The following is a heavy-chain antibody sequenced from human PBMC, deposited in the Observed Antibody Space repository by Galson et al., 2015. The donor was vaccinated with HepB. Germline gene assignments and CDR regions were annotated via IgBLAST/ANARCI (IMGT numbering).Heavy chain of an antibody. CDR1: GFTFTIYG. V-gene: IGHV3-23*01. D-gene: IGHD3-22*01. J-gene: IGHJ4*02. CDR3: ARHYDTRSRIDY. Sequence: SLRLSCAASGFTFTIYGMHWVRQAPGKGLEWVSTISDSDGDTYYADSVKGRFTISRDNSQNTLFLQMNTLTAEDTAVYYCARHYDTRSRIDYWGQGTLVTVSS. CDR2: ISDSDGDT.